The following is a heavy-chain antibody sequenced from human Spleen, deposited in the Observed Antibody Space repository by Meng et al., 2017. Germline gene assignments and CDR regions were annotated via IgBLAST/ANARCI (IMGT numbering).Heavy chain of an antibody. CDR2: IDPKTDDT. V-gene: IGHV1-2*06. CDR1: GYRFTDYD. Sequence: QGQFVQSGAEVKKPGASVKVSCKASGYRFTDYDMHWVRRAPGQGLEWMGRIDPKTDDTHYSLKLQGRVTMTVDTSISTAYMELSRLRSDDTAIYYCARGYDITAACNPFCDYWGQGTLVTVSS. J-gene: IGHJ4*02. D-gene: IGHD1-14*01. CDR3: ARGYDITAACNPFCDY.